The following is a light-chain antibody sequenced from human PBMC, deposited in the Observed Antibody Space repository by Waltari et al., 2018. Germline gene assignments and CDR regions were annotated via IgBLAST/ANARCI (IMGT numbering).Light chain of an antibody. Sequence: EIVMTQSPDTMSVYPGERATLSCRASQSVGNNLAWFQQKPGQAPRLLIYGASTRATGIPARFSGSGSGTEFTLTVSSLHSEDFAVYYCQQYNNWPPLTFGGGTKVEIK. CDR1: QSVGNN. J-gene: IGKJ4*01. CDR2: GAS. CDR3: QQYNNWPPLT. V-gene: IGKV3-15*01.